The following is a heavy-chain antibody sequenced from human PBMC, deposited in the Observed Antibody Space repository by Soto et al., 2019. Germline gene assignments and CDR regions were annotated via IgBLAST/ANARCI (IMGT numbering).Heavy chain of an antibody. CDR3: ARIDRLDGYSGYDYSSPFDY. V-gene: IGHV1-46*01. CDR2: INPSGGST. CDR1: GYTFTSHY. Sequence: ASVKVSCKASGYTFTSHYMHWVRQAPGQGLEWMGIINPSGGSTSYAQKFQGRVTMTRDTSTSTVYMELSSLRSEDTAVYYCARIDRLDGYSGYDYSSPFDYWGQGTLVTVSS. J-gene: IGHJ4*02. D-gene: IGHD5-12*01.